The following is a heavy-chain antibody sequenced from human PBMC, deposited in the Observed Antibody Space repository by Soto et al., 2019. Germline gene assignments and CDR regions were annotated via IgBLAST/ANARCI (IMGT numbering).Heavy chain of an antibody. Sequence: QVQLVESGGGVVQPGRSLRLSCAASGFTFSSYGMHWVRQAPGKGLEWVAVISYDGSNKYYADSVKGRFTISRDNSKNTRYLQMNSLRAEDTAVYYCAKLVDIVVVVAATLNFDYWGQGTLVTVSS. CDR3: AKLVDIVVVVAATLNFDY. CDR2: ISYDGSNK. V-gene: IGHV3-30*18. D-gene: IGHD2-15*01. CDR1: GFTFSSYG. J-gene: IGHJ4*02.